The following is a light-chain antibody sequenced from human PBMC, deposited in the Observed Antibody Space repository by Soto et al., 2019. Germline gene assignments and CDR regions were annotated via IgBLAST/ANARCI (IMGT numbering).Light chain of an antibody. CDR1: SSDVGGYNY. Sequence: QSALTQPASVSGSPGQSITISCTGTSSDVGGYNYVSWYQHHPGKAPKLMIYDVSNRPSGVSDRFSGSKSGNTASLTISGLQAEDEGDYYCNSYTSSRTPVFGGGTKLTVL. CDR2: DVS. V-gene: IGLV2-14*03. J-gene: IGLJ2*01. CDR3: NSYTSSRTPV.